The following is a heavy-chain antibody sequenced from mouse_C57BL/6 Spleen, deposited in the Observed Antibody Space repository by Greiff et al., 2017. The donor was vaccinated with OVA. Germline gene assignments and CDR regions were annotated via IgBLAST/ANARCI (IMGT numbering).Heavy chain of an antibody. D-gene: IGHD1-1*01. V-gene: IGHV1-15*01. Sequence: VQLQQSGAELVRPGASVTLSCKASGYTFTDYEMHWVKQTPVHGLEWLGAIDPETGGTAYNQKFKGKAILTADKSSSTAYMELRSLTSEDSAVYYCTRGASITTGEAFAYWGQGTLVTVSA. CDR2: IDPETGGT. CDR1: GYTFTDYE. J-gene: IGHJ3*01. CDR3: TRGASITTGEAFAY.